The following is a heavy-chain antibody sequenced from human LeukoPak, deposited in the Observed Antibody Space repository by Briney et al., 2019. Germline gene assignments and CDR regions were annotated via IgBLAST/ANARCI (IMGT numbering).Heavy chain of an antibody. Sequence: GGSLRLSCAASGFTFSSYAMHWVRQAPGKGLEWVANIKQDGSEKYYVDSVKGRFTISRDNAKNSLYLQMNSLRAEDTAVYYCAREYCGGDCYFDYWGQGTLVTVSS. CDR3: AREYCGGDCYFDY. CDR1: GFTFSSYA. D-gene: IGHD2-21*02. CDR2: IKQDGSEK. V-gene: IGHV3-7*01. J-gene: IGHJ4*02.